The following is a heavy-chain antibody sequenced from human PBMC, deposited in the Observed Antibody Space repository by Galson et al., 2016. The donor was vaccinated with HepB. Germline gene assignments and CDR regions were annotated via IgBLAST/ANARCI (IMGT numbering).Heavy chain of an antibody. V-gene: IGHV1-3*01. CDR3: AREGNYYTLDY. J-gene: IGHJ4*02. D-gene: IGHD1-26*01. Sequence: SVTVSCKASAYTFTNYATHWVRQAPGQGLEWMGWVIPGNGDTKYSQTFQGRVTFARDTSANTAYMELSSMRSEDTAVYYCAREGNYYTLDYWGQGTLVTVSS. CDR2: VIPGNGDT. CDR1: AYTFTNYA.